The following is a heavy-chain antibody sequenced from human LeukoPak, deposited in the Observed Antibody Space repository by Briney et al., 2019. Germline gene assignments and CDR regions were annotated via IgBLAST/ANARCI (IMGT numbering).Heavy chain of an antibody. J-gene: IGHJ4*02. CDR1: GFTFSDHY. CDR2: INSDGSST. Sequence: GGSLRLSCAVSGFTFSDHYMDWVRQAPGKGLVWVSRINSDGSSTTYADSVKGRFTISRDNAKNTLYLQMNTLRGEDTAVYYCARESAIVLVPFDSWGQGTLVTVSS. D-gene: IGHD2/OR15-2a*01. V-gene: IGHV3-74*01. CDR3: ARESAIVLVPFDS.